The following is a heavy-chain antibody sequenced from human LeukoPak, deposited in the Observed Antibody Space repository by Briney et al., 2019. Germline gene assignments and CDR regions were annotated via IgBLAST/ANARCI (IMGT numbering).Heavy chain of an antibody. J-gene: IGHJ6*02. V-gene: IGHV3-48*02. Sequence: GGSLRLSCAASGFTFSSYSMNWARQAPGKGLEWVSYISSSSTIYYADSVKGRFTISRDNAKNSLYLQMNSLRDEDTAVYYCARENSSSWDYYYGMDVWGQGTTVTVSS. D-gene: IGHD6-13*01. CDR1: GFTFSSYS. CDR3: ARENSSSWDYYYGMDV. CDR2: ISSSSTI.